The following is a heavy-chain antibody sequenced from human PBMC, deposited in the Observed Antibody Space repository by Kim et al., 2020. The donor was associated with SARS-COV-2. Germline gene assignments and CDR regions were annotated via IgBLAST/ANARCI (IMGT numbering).Heavy chain of an antibody. CDR1: GGSFSGYY. J-gene: IGHJ3*02. CDR2: INHSGST. Sequence: SETLSLTCAVYGGSFSGYYWSWIRQPPGKGLEWIGEINHSGSTNYNPSLKSRVTISVDTSKNQFSLKLSSVTAADTAVYYCARGPGIVVVPAAIPTARGAAFDIWGQGTMVTVSS. CDR3: ARGPGIVVVPAAIPTARGAAFDI. V-gene: IGHV4-34*01. D-gene: IGHD2-2*01.